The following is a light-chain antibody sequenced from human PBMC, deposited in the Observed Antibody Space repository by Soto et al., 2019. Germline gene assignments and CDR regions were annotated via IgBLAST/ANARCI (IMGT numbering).Light chain of an antibody. V-gene: IGKV3-20*01. CDR3: QQYEDTLT. CDR2: GAS. Sequence: EIVLTQSPGTVSLSPGERATLSCRASRRVSSSYLTWYQQKRGQAPRLLLYGASVRATGIPDRLSGSGSGTDFTLTISRLEREAFALYYCQQYEDTLTFGGGTKVEIK. J-gene: IGKJ4*01. CDR1: RRVSSSY.